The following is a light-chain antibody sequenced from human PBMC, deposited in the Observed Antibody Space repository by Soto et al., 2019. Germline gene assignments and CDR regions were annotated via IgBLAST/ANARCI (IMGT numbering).Light chain of an antibody. CDR1: SSDIGTYNY. Sequence: QSVLTQPASVSGSPGQSITISCTGTSSDIGTYNYVSWYQHHPGKVPKLMIYDVSNRPSGVSNRFSGSKSGNTASLTISGLLAEDEADYYCSSYSSSSTLLLFGGGTKLTVL. CDR2: DVS. V-gene: IGLV2-14*01. CDR3: SSYSSSSTLLL. J-gene: IGLJ2*01.